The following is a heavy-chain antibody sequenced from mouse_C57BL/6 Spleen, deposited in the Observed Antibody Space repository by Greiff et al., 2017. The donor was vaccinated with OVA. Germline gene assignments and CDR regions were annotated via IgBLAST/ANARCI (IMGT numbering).Heavy chain of an antibody. D-gene: IGHD1-1*01. Sequence: EVQLQQSGPELVKPGASVKISCKASGYTFTDYYMNWVKQSHGKSLEWIGDINPNNGGTSYNQKFKGKATLTVDKSSSTAYMELRSLTSEDSAVYYCAREGFITRDAMDYWGQGTSVTVSS. CDR3: AREGFITRDAMDY. CDR1: GYTFTDYY. CDR2: INPNNGGT. J-gene: IGHJ4*01. V-gene: IGHV1-26*01.